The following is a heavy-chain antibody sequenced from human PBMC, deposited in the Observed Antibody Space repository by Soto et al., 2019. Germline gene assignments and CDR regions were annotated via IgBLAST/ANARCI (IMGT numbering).Heavy chain of an antibody. CDR1: GLTFRSYW. J-gene: IGHJ3*02. D-gene: IGHD6-25*01. CDR2: INTDGSVA. CDR3: AKTGGRQIGAFDI. V-gene: IGHV3-74*03. Sequence: PGGSLRLSCAASGLTFRSYWMHWGRQAPGKGLVWVSRINTDGSVAMYVDSVKGRFTISRDNAKNTLYLHMNSLRAEDTAVYYCAKTGGRQIGAFDIWGQGTMVTVSS.